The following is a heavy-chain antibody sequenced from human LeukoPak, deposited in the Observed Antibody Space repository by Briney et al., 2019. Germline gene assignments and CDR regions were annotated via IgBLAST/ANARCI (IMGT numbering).Heavy chain of an antibody. CDR3: ARDTYRFFDL. CDR1: GFTFSNHW. V-gene: IGHV3-74*01. CDR2: IKGDGSSI. Sequence: GGSLRLSCAASGFTFSNHWMHWVRQTPGKGLVWVSRIKGDGSSISHADSVKGRFTISRDNAKNTLDLQMNNLRVEDTAVYYCARDTYRFFDLWGRGTLVTVSS. J-gene: IGHJ2*01.